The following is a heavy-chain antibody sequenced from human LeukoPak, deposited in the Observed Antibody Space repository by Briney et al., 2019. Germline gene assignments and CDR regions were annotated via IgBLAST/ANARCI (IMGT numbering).Heavy chain of an antibody. J-gene: IGHJ5*02. CDR3: ARAYNWNDQKPTNWFDP. CDR2: INPNSGGT. V-gene: IGHV1-2*02. D-gene: IGHD1-1*01. Sequence: GASVKVSCKASGYTFTGYYMHWVRQAPGQGLEWMGWINPNSGGTNYAQKFQGRVTMTRDTSISTAYMELSRLRSDDTAVYYCARAYNWNDQKPTNWFDPWGQGTLVTVSS. CDR1: GYTFTGYY.